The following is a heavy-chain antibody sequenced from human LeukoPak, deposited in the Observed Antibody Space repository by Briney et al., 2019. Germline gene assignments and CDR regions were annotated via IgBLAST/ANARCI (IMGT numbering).Heavy chain of an antibody. CDR1: GYTFTSYY. D-gene: IGHD2-2*02. CDR2: INPSGGST. V-gene: IGHV1-46*01. CDR3: ARGGAVGCYISGC. J-gene: IGHJ4*02. Sequence: GASLKVSCKASGYTFTSYYMHWVRQAPGQGLEWRGIINPSGGSTRYAQKFQGRVTMTTDTSTSRVYMELSSLRSEHTAAYYCARGGAVGCYISGCWGQGTLVTVSS.